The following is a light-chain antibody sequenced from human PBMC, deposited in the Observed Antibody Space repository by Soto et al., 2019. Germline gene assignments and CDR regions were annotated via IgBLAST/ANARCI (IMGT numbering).Light chain of an antibody. CDR3: MQALQTPG. Sequence: DIVMTQSPLSLPVTPGEPASISCRSSQSLLHSNGYNYLDWYLQKPGQSPQLLIYLGSNRASWVPDRFSGSVSGTDFTLKISRVEAEDVGVYYCMQALQTPGFGLGTKVDIK. V-gene: IGKV2-28*01. J-gene: IGKJ3*01. CDR2: LGS. CDR1: QSLLHSNGYNY.